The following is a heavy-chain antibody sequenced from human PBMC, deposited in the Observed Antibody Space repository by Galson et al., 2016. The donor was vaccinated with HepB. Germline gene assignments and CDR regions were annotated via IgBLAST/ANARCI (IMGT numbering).Heavy chain of an antibody. CDR3: TRDGYNHIAFDI. Sequence: SLRLSCAASGFTLSTYAMSWVRQAPGKGLEWVSSSNGTGATTYYADSVKGRFTISRDNLRNTLYLQLDGLRAEDTALYYCTRDGYNHIAFDIRGRGTMVTVSS. D-gene: IGHD5-24*01. J-gene: IGHJ3*02. CDR1: GFTLSTYA. V-gene: IGHV3-23*01. CDR2: SNGTGATT.